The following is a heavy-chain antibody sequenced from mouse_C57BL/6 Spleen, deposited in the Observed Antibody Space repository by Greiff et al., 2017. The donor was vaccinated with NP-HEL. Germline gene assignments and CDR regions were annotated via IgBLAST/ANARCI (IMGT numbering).Heavy chain of an antibody. D-gene: IGHD4-1*01. V-gene: IGHV3-6*01. CDR2: ISYDGSN. CDR3: AREELTGTWSY. Sequence: EVKLQESGPGLVKPSQSLSLTCSVTGYSITSGYYWNWIRQFPGNKLEWMGYISYDGSNNYNPSLKNRISITRDTSKNQFFLKLNSVTTEDTATYYCAREELTGTWSYWGQGTTLTVSS. CDR1: GYSITSGYY. J-gene: IGHJ2*01.